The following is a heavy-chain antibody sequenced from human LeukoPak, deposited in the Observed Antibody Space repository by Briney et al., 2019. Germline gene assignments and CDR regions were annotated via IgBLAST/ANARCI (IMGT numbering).Heavy chain of an antibody. V-gene: IGHV4-4*02. CDR2: VHLDGRT. CDR1: GGSVINTNW. J-gene: IGHJ4*02. CDR3: AREGGFYRPLDY. Sequence: SETLSLTCTVSGGSVINTNWWTWVRQPPGKGLEWIGEVHLDGRTNYNPSLESRLTMSVDVSENQVSLKLTSVTAADTAVYYCAREGGFYRPLDYSGQGTLVTVSS. D-gene: IGHD3-3*01.